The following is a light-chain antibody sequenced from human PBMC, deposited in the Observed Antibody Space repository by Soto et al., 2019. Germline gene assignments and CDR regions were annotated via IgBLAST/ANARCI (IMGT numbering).Light chain of an antibody. CDR3: ATWDDGRRVGA. CDR2: DND. J-gene: IGLJ7*01. CDR1: SSNIGSNF. V-gene: IGLV1-51*01. Sequence: QSVLTQPPSVSAAPGQKVTISCSGSSSNIGSNFVSWYKHLPGTAPKLLIYDNDKRPSGIADRFSGSKSGTSATPGITGLQTGDEADYYCATWDDGRRVGAFGGGTQLTVL.